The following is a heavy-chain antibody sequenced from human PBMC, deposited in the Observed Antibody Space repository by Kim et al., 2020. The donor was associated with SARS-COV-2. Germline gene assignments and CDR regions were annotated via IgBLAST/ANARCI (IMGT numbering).Heavy chain of an antibody. CDR2: INAGNGNT. D-gene: IGHD1-20*01. Sequence: ASVKVSCKASGYTFTSYAMHWVRQAPGQRLEWMGWINAGNGNTKYSQKFQGRVTITRDTSASTAYMELSSLRSEDTAVYYCARGDNWNPWDAFDIWGQGTMVTVSS. V-gene: IGHV1-3*01. CDR1: GYTFTSYA. J-gene: IGHJ3*02. CDR3: ARGDNWNPWDAFDI.